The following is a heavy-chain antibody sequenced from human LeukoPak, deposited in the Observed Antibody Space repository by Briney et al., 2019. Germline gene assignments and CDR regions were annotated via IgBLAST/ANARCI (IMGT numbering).Heavy chain of an antibody. J-gene: IGHJ4*02. Sequence: GGSLRLSCAASGFTFSSYSMNWVRRAPGKGLEWVSAISGSGGSTYYADSVKGRFTISRDNSKNTLYLQMNSLRAEDTAVYYCAKCGGSYSYYFDYWGQGTLVTVSS. CDR2: ISGSGGST. CDR1: GFTFSSYS. CDR3: AKCGGSYSYYFDY. D-gene: IGHD1-26*01. V-gene: IGHV3-23*01.